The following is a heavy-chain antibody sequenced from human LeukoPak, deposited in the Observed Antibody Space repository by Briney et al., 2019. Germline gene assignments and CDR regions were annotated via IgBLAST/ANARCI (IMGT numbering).Heavy chain of an antibody. CDR3: ARDRVILGRGSYRSPLGY. V-gene: IGHV4-38-2*02. CDR2: IYHSGST. D-gene: IGHD3-16*02. J-gene: IGHJ4*02. CDR1: GYSISSGYY. Sequence: PSETLSLTCTVSGYSISSGYYWGWIRQPPGKGLEWIGSIYHSGSTYYNPSLKSRVTISVDTSKNQFSLKLSSVTAADTAVYHCARDRVILGRGSYRSPLGYWGQGTLVTVSS.